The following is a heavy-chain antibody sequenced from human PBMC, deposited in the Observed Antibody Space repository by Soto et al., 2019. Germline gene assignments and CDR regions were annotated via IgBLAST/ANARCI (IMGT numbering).Heavy chain of an antibody. D-gene: IGHD6-19*01. CDR1: GGTFSSYA. V-gene: IGHV1-69*13. CDR2: VIPIFGTA. J-gene: IGHJ4*02. Sequence: SVKVSCKASGGTFSSYAISWVRQAPGQGLEWMGGVIPIFGTANYAQKFQGRVTITADESTSTAYMELSSLRSEDTAVYYCARVTAVAVALFDYWGQGTLVTVSS. CDR3: ARVTAVAVALFDY.